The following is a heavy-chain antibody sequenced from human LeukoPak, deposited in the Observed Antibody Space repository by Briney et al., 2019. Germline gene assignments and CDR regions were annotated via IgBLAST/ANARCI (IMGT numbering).Heavy chain of an antibody. V-gene: IGHV4-34*01. CDR1: GGSFSGYY. CDR2: INHSGST. Sequence: SETLSLTCAVYGGSFSGYYWSWIRHRSGKGLEWIGEINHSGSTNYNPSLKSRVTISVDTSKNQFSLKLSSVTAADTAVYYCAKPYCSSTSCYGVTDVWGKGTTVTVSS. D-gene: IGHD2-2*01. J-gene: IGHJ6*04. CDR3: AKPYCSSTSCYGVTDV.